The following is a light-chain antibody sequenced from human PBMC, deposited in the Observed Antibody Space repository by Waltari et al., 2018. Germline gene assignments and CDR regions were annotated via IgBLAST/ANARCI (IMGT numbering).Light chain of an antibody. V-gene: IGLV3-19*01. CDR1: SLSTSY. J-gene: IGLJ3*02. Sequence: SSELTQDPAVSVALGQTVRIPCQADSLSTSYASWYQLKPGQAPVLVIYGKDKRPSGIPDRISGYSSGATSSLTITGAQAEDEADYYCSSRNGRANQVVFAGGTKVTVL. CDR3: SSRNGRANQVV. CDR2: GKD.